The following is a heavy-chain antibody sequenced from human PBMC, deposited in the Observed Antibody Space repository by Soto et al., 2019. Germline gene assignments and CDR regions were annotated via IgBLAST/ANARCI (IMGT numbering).Heavy chain of an antibody. CDR2: IKSKTDGGTT. V-gene: IGHV3-15*07. J-gene: IGHJ4*02. Sequence: PGGSLRLSCAASGFTFSDAWINWVRQAPGKGLEWVGRIKSKTDGGTTDYAAPVEGRFTISRDDSKNTLYLQMNSLKTEDTAVYYCTTGMGYNPGFDYWGQGTLVTVSS. CDR3: TTGMGYNPGFDY. CDR1: GFTFSDAW. D-gene: IGHD1-1*01.